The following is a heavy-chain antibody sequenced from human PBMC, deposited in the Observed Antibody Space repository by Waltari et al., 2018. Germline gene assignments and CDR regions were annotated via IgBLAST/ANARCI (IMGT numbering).Heavy chain of an antibody. Sequence: QVQLQQWGAGQLQPSETLSLTCAVYGGSFSGYYWGWIRQPPGKGMEWIGEINHNGNVNDDPSRKSLIAMFVDTSRSQFSLKVDSVTAADTAVYYCGRLEDCSGPGGNCYSGDSFALDVWGQGTSVTVSS. CDR1: GGSFSGYY. J-gene: IGHJ6*02. V-gene: IGHV4-34*02. D-gene: IGHD2-15*01. CDR2: INHNGNV. CDR3: GRLEDCSGPGGNCYSGDSFALDV.